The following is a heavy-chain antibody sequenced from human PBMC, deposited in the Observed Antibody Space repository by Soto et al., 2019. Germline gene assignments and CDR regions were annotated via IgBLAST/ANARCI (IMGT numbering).Heavy chain of an antibody. V-gene: IGHV2-5*01. D-gene: IGHD6-13*01. Sequence: SGPTLVNPTQTLTLTCTFSGFSLSTSGVGVGWIRQPPGKALEWLALIYWNDDKRYSPSLKSRLTITKDTSKNQVVLTMTNMDPVDTATYYCAHVKRRRQQLVRVLDYWGQGTLVTVSS. J-gene: IGHJ4*02. CDR2: IYWNDDK. CDR3: AHVKRRRQQLVRVLDY. CDR1: GFSLSTSGVG.